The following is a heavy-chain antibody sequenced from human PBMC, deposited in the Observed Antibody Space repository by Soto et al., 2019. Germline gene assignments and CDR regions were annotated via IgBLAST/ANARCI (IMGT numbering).Heavy chain of an antibody. Sequence: GGSLRLSCAASGFTFSSYGMHWVRQAPGKGLEWVAVIWYDGSNKYYADSVKGRFTISRDNSKNTLYLQMNSLRAEDTAVYYCARDRASVIAAAGTHYYYYGMDVWGQGTTVTVSS. CDR3: ARDRASVIAAAGTHYYYYGMDV. D-gene: IGHD6-13*01. V-gene: IGHV3-33*01. CDR1: GFTFSSYG. J-gene: IGHJ6*02. CDR2: IWYDGSNK.